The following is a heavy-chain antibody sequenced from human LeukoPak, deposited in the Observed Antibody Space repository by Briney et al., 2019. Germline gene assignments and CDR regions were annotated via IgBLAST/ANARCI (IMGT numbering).Heavy chain of an antibody. CDR1: DGSINGYF. D-gene: IGHD3-16*02. CDR2: IHYSGTT. CDR3: ARDQRDYDYVWGSYRYNRVDY. V-gene: IGHV4-59*12. Sequence: SETLSLTCTVSDGSINGYFCNWIRQPPGTGLEWVGDIHYSGTTNYNPSLEGRVTISVDTSKNQFSLKLSSVTAADTAVYYCARDQRDYDYVWGSYRYNRVDYWGQGTLVTVSS. J-gene: IGHJ4*02.